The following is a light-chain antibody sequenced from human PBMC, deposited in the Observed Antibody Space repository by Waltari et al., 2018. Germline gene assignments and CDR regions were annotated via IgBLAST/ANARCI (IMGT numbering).Light chain of an antibody. J-gene: IGLJ3*02. CDR2: DTN. V-gene: IGLV1-51*01. Sequence: QSVLTQPPSVSAAPGQKVTISCSGSSSNIGSDFVSWYQQLPGTAPKLLIYDTNKRPPGIPDRFSGSKSGTSATLGITGLQTGDVADYYCVAWDSRLSGRLFGGGTKLTVL. CDR1: SSNIGSDF. CDR3: VAWDSRLSGRL.